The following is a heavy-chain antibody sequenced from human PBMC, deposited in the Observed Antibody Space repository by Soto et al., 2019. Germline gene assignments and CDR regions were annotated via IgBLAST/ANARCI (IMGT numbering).Heavy chain of an antibody. Sequence: QITLKESGPTLVKPTQTLTLTCSFSGFALTARPVGVGWIRQPPGGALEWLAVVYWDDDKRYSPSLRSRLTNTKDTSKNQVVLTVTNMDPVDTATYYCAHRLGGYTWNDGYLDYWGQGILVTVSS. CDR1: GFALTARPVG. J-gene: IGHJ4*02. CDR3: AHRLGGYTWNDGYLDY. V-gene: IGHV2-5*02. D-gene: IGHD1-20*01. CDR2: VYWDDDK.